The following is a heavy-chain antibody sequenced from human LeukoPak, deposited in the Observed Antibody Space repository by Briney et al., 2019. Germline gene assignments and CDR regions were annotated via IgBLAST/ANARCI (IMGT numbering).Heavy chain of an antibody. J-gene: IGHJ4*02. CDR2: ISSSGGST. Sequence: GGSLRLSCAASGLTFSNYAMSWVRQAPGKGLEWVSGISSSGGSTYYADSVKGRFTFSRDNSKNTLYLQMNSLRAEDTAVYYCAKAAEVVVTATSYFDYWGQGTLVTVSS. CDR3: AKAAEVVVTATSYFDY. D-gene: IGHD2-15*01. V-gene: IGHV3-23*01. CDR1: GLTFSNYA.